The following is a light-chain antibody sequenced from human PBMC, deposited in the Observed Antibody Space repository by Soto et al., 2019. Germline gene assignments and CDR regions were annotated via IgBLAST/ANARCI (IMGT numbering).Light chain of an antibody. CDR1: SSNIGSNY. V-gene: IGLV1-47*01. Sequence: QSALTQPPSASGTPGRRVTISCSGSSSNIGSNYVYWYQQLPGTAPKLLIYRNNQRPSGVPDRFSGSKSGTSASLAISGLRSEDEADYYCAAWDDSLSGYVFXTGTKVTVL. CDR2: RNN. CDR3: AAWDDSLSGYV. J-gene: IGLJ1*01.